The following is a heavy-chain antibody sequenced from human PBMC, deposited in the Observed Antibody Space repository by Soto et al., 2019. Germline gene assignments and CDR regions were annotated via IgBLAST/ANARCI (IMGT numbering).Heavy chain of an antibody. Sequence: EVQLLESGGGLVQPGGSLRLSCAASGFTFSSFVMNWVRQAPGKGLEWVSTVSPGGDVSHYPDSVKGRFTISRDNSRRTLHLQMASLRAEDAAFYFCWRRAISATTKWGAFDVWGQGTVVTVSS. CDR3: WRRAISATTKWGAFDV. CDR1: GFTFSSFV. J-gene: IGHJ3*01. V-gene: IGHV3-23*01. CDR2: VSPGGDVS. D-gene: IGHD2-2*02.